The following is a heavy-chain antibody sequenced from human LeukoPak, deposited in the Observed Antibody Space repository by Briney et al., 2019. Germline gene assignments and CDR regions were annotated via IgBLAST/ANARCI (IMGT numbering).Heavy chain of an antibody. CDR2: ISSSSSYI. J-gene: IGHJ6*02. D-gene: IGHD3-10*01. V-gene: IGHV3-21*01. Sequence: GGFLRLSCAASGFTFSSYSMNWVRQAPGKGLEWVSSISSSSSYIYYADSVKGRFTISRDNAKNSLYLQMNSLRAEDTAVYYCAREGITMVRGVITPSFLGYGMDVWGQGTTVTVSS. CDR3: AREGITMVRGVITPSFLGYGMDV. CDR1: GFTFSSYS.